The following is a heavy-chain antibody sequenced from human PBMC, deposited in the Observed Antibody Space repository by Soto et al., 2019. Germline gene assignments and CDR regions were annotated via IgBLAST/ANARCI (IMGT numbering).Heavy chain of an antibody. J-gene: IGHJ4*02. CDR2: IYYSGST. Sequence: SETLSLTCTVSGGSISSSSYYWGWIRQPPGKGLEWIGSIYYSGSTYYNPSLKSRVTISVDTSKNQLSRKLSSVTAADTAVYYCARYNYYYDSSGYPYGDYWGQGTLVTVSS. CDR1: GGSISSSSYY. V-gene: IGHV4-39*01. D-gene: IGHD3-22*01. CDR3: ARYNYYYDSSGYPYGDY.